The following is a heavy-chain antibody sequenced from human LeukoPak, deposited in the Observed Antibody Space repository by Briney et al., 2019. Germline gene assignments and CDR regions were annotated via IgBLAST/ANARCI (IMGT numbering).Heavy chain of an antibody. J-gene: IGHJ6*04. CDR1: GFTFDDYG. CDR3: SELVITMIGGV. V-gene: IGHV3-20*04. D-gene: IGHD3-10*02. Sequence: GGSLRLSCAASGFTFDDYGLSWVRQAPGKGLEWVSTINWNGGSTGYADSVKGRFTISRDNAKNSLCLQMNSLRAEDTAVYYCSELVITMIGGVWGKGTTVTISS. CDR2: INWNGGST.